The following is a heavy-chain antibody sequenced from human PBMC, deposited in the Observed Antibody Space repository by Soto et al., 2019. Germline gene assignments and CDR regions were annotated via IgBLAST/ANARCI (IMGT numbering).Heavy chain of an antibody. J-gene: IGHJ4*02. CDR1: GGSFSGYY. D-gene: IGHD5-12*01. Sequence: QVQLQQWGAGLLKPSETLSLTCAVYGGSFSGYYWSWIRQPPGKGLEWIGEINHSGSTNYNPSLKSRVTISVDTSKNQFSLKLSSVTAADTAVYYCARPKVGRWLRNFDYWGQGTLVTVSS. V-gene: IGHV4-34*01. CDR3: ARPKVGRWLRNFDY. CDR2: INHSGST.